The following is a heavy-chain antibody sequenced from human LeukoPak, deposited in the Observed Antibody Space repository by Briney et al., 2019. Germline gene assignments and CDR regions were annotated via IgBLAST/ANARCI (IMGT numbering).Heavy chain of an antibody. CDR2: IRYDGSNK. CDR3: AKDQGGQLVNESPFDY. V-gene: IGHV3-30*02. Sequence: PGGSLRLSCAASGFTFSTYGMHWVRQAPGKGLEWVAFIRYDGSNKYYADSVKGRFTISRDNSKNTLYLQMNSLRAEDTAVYYCAKDQGGQLVNESPFDYWGQGTLVTVSS. J-gene: IGHJ4*02. D-gene: IGHD6-6*01. CDR1: GFTFSTYG.